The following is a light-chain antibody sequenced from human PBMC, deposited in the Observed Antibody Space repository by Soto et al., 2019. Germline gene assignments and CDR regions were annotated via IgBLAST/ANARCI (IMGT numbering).Light chain of an antibody. CDR3: LQSYTTTT. CDR2: AAS. V-gene: IGKV1-39*01. Sequence: RASQSIASFLNWYQQKPGKAPNLLIYAASSLQSGVPSRFSGSGSGTDFTLTISSLQPEEFATDDCLQSYTTTTFGRGTKVDIK. J-gene: IGKJ1*01. CDR1: QSIASF.